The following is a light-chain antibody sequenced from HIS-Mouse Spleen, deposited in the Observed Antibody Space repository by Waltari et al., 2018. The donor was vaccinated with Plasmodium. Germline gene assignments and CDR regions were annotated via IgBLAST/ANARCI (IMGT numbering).Light chain of an antibody. J-gene: IGLJ1*01. V-gene: IGLV2-23*01. CDR2: EGS. CDR3: CSYAGSSTYV. CDR1: SSDVGSYNL. Sequence: QSALTQPASVSGSPGQSITISCTGPSSDVGSYNLFSWYQQPPGKAPKLMIYEGSKRPSGVSNRFSGSKSGNTASLTISGLQAEDEADYYCCSYAGSSTYVFGTGTKVTVL.